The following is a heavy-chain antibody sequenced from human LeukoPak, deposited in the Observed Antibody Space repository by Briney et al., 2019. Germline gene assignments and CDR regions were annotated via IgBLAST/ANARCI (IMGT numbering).Heavy chain of an antibody. V-gene: IGHV3-48*02. CDR3: TRDPNALDY. J-gene: IGHJ4*02. CDR1: GFTFSSYA. CDR2: ITSSSSTI. Sequence: GGSLRLSCAASGFTFSSYAMSWVRQAPGKGLEWVSYITSSSSTIHYADSVKGRFTISRDNAKNSLYLQMNSLRDEDTAVYYCTRDPNALDYWGQGTLVTVSS.